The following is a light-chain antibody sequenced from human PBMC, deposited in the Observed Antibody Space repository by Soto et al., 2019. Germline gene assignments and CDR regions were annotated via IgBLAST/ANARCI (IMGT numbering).Light chain of an antibody. CDR2: EGS. J-gene: IGLJ1*01. CDR1: SSDVGSYNY. Sequence: QSVLTQPASVSGSPGQSITISCTGTSSDVGSYNYVSWYQQHPGKAPKLMIYEGSNRPSGVSSRFSGSKSGNTASLTISGLTAEDDAPYYCSSYTRSSTVFGTGTKVTV. CDR3: SSYTRSSTV. V-gene: IGLV2-14*01.